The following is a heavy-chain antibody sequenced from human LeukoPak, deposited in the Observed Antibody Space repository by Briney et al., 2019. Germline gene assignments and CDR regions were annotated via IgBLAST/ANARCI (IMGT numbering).Heavy chain of an antibody. CDR2: MNPNSGNT. D-gene: IGHD3-3*01. Sequence: ASVKVSCKASGYTFTSYDINWVRQATGQGLEWMGWMNPNSGNTGYAQKFQGRVTMTRDTSTSTVYMELSSLRSEDTAVYYCARDSPITIFGVVITKHFDYWGQGTLVTVSS. CDR3: ARDSPITIFGVVITKHFDY. J-gene: IGHJ4*02. CDR1: GYTFTSYD. V-gene: IGHV1-8*01.